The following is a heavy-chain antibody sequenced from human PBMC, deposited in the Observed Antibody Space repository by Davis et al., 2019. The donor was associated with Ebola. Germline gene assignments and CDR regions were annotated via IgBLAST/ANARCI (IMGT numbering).Heavy chain of an antibody. J-gene: IGHJ4*02. V-gene: IGHV3-7*03. CDR1: GFTFSTFW. CDR3: AKGHTILAPL. Sequence: GESLKISCAASGFTFSTFWMSWVRQAPGKGLEWVANIKPDGSERSYVDSVKGRFTISRDNAENSLYLQMNNLGAEDTAIYYCAKGHTILAPLGGQGTLVTVSS. D-gene: IGHD5-24*01. CDR2: IKPDGSER.